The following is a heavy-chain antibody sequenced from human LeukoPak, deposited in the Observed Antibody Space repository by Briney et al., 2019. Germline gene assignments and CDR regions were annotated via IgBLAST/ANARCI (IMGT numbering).Heavy chain of an antibody. CDR3: AKDRTMIRGVIEA. CDR1: GFTFSSYA. Sequence: GGSLRLSCAASGFTFSSYAMSWVRQAPGKGLEWVSAISGSGGSTYYADSVKGRFTIFRDNSKNTLYLQMHSLRPEDTAMYFCAKDRTMIRGVIEAWGQGTLVTVSS. D-gene: IGHD3-10*01. J-gene: IGHJ5*02. V-gene: IGHV3-23*01. CDR2: ISGSGGST.